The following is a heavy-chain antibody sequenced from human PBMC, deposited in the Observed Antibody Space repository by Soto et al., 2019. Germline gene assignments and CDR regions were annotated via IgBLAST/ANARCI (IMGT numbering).Heavy chain of an antibody. J-gene: IGHJ5*02. CDR3: GRDHEGIYMITCGEVNWFDP. D-gene: IGHD3-16*01. Sequence: EVQLLESGGGLIQPGGSLRLSCAASGFTFSRYAMHWVRQAPGKGLEWVSPLSDGGSSTYYTDSVRGRFTISRDNSKNTTYLQVTGLRGEDTAVYYWGRDHEGIYMITCGEVNWFDPWGQGTLVTVSS. CDR2: LSDGGSST. V-gene: IGHV3-23*01. CDR1: GFTFSRYA.